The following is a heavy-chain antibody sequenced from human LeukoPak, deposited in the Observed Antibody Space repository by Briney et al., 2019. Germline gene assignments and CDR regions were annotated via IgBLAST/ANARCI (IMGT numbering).Heavy chain of an antibody. D-gene: IGHD6-6*01. V-gene: IGHV4-59*08. CDR2: IYYSGST. J-gene: IGHJ4*02. Sequence: SETLSLTCTVSGGSISSYYWSWIRQTPGKGLEWIGYIYYSGSTNYNPSLKSRVTISVDTSKNQFSLKLSSVTAADTAVYYCARHRRPYSSSRPFDYWGQGTLVTVSS. CDR3: ARHRRPYSSSRPFDY. CDR1: GGSISSYY.